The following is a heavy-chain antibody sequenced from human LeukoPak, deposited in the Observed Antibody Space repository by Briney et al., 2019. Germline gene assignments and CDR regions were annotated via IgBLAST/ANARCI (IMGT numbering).Heavy chain of an antibody. CDR1: GFSFGNYR. Sequence: GGSLRLSCEVSGFSFGNYRMNWVRQAPGKGLEWVSSISSTSSYIDYAESVKGRFTISRDNAKNSLYLQMNSLRAEDTAVYYCASEGYGGNSDAFDIWGQGTMVTVS. V-gene: IGHV3-21*01. D-gene: IGHD4-23*01. J-gene: IGHJ3*02. CDR3: ASEGYGGNSDAFDI. CDR2: ISSTSSYI.